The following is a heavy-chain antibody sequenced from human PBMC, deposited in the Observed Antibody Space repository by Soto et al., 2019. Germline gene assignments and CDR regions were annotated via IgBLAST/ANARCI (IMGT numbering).Heavy chain of an antibody. Sequence: EVQVVESGGGLVKPGGSLRLSCTFTFSMYSMNWVRQAPGKGLEWVASISSGSAYIKYAASVKGRFTISRENAKNSLHLQMNSLRAEDTAIYQCARDQGGSYDSGFDPWGQGTLVTVSS. V-gene: IGHV3-21*06. CDR2: ISSGSAYI. J-gene: IGHJ5*02. D-gene: IGHD1-26*01. CDR1: TFSMYS. CDR3: ARDQGGSYDSGFDP.